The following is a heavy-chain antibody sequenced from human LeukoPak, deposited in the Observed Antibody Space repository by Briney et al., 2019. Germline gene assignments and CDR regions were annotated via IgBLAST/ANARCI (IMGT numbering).Heavy chain of an antibody. J-gene: IGHJ4*02. V-gene: IGHV3-23*01. CDR2: IGSSGGGI. D-gene: IGHD7-27*01. CDR1: GFTFSSYS. Sequence: GGSLRLSCAASGFTFSSYSMNWVRQAPGKGLEWVSIIGSSGGGIHYADSVKGRFTISRDNSKNALYLQMNSLRVEDTAVYYCAIDPNWGTHSWGQGVLVTVSS. CDR3: AIDPNWGTHS.